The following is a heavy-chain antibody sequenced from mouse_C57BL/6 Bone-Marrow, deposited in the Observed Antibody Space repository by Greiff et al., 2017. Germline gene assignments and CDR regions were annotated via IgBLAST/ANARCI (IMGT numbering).Heavy chain of an antibody. J-gene: IGHJ1*03. D-gene: IGHD1-1*01. Sequence: VQLQQSGPELVKPGASVKIPCKASGYTFTDYNMDWVKQSHGKSLEWIGDINPNNGGTIYNQKFKGKATLTVDKSSSTAYMELRSLTSEDTAVYYCARSGYGSSEGYFDVWGTGTTVTVSS. CDR2: INPNNGGT. V-gene: IGHV1-18*01. CDR3: ARSGYGSSEGYFDV. CDR1: GYTFTDYN.